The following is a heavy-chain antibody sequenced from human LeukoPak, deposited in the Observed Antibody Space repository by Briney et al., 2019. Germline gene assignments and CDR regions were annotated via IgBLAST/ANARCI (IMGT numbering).Heavy chain of an antibody. CDR1: GGSLRSFY. CDR3: ARNGNYGLGWSDP. V-gene: IGHV4-4*09. J-gene: IGHJ5*02. Sequence: SETLSLTCTVSGGSLRSFYWSWIRQPPGKGPEWIGFVFPTGTTNYNPSLRSRVAMSVDMSENQFSLKLSSVTAADTAVYYCARNGNYGLGWSDPWGQGTLVTVSS. D-gene: IGHD3-16*01. CDR2: VFPTGTT.